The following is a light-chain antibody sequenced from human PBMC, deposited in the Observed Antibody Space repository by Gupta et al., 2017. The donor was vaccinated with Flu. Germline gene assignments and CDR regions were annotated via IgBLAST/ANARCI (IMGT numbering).Light chain of an antibody. J-gene: IGKJ1*01. CDR3: QKYDRSPPT. CDR2: GAS. V-gene: IGKV3-20*01. Sequence: EIVLTQSPGTLSLSPGERATLSCRASQSVSSSNLAWYQQKPGQAPRLLIRGASSRATGISDRFSGSGSGTDFTLTISRLEPEDFAVYYCQKYDRSPPTFGQGTKVEIK. CDR1: QSVSSSN.